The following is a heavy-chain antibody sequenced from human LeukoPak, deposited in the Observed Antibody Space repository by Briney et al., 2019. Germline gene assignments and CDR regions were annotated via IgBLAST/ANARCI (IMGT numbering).Heavy chain of an antibody. J-gene: IGHJ4*02. CDR1: GFTFSTSA. CDR3: AKQGIQLWLPYY. V-gene: IGHV3-23*01. CDR2: ISGSGGST. Sequence: HTGGSLRLSCAASGFTFSTSAMSWVRQAPGKGLEWVSSISGSGGSTYYADSVKGRFTISRDNSRNTLYLQMNSLRAEDTAVYYCAKQGIQLWLPYYWGQGALVTVSS. D-gene: IGHD5-18*01.